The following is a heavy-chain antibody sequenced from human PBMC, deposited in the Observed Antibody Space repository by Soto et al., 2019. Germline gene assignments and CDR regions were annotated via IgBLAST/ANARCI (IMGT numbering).Heavy chain of an antibody. CDR1: GFTFGSYG. V-gene: IGHV3-30*18. CDR3: AKESKSPCLDY. Sequence: LRLSCAASGFTFGSYGMHWVRQAPGKGLEWVAVISYDGSNKYYADSVKGRFTISRDNSKNTLYLQMNSLRAEDTAVYYCAKESKSPCLDYWGQGTLVTVSS. J-gene: IGHJ4*02. CDR2: ISYDGSNK.